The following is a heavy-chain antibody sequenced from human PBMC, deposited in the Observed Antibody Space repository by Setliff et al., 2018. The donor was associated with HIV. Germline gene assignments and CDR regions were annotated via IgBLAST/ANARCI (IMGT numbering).Heavy chain of an antibody. J-gene: IGHJ4*02. Sequence: SETLSLTCTVSGGSISSYYWSWIRQPPGKGLEWIGYIYTSGSTNYNPSLKSLVTISVDTSKNQFSLKLSSVTAADTAVYYCRGVDTARVRFFASWGQGTLVTVSS. CDR1: GGSISSYY. D-gene: IGHD5-18*01. CDR3: RGVDTARVRFFAS. CDR2: IYTSGST. V-gene: IGHV4-4*08.